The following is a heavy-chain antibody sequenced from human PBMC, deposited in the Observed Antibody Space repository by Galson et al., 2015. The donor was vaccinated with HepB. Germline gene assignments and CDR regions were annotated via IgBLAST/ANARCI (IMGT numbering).Heavy chain of an antibody. D-gene: IGHD3-10*01. V-gene: IGHV3-23*01. CDR2: ITASGGTT. CDR3: AKAYNYGSGSNYKSFDY. CDR1: GFTFSNHA. J-gene: IGHJ4*02. Sequence: SLRLSCAASGFTFSNHAMSWVRQAPGKGLEWVSAITASGGTTYHADSVKGRFTISRDNSKNTLYLQMNSLRVEDTAVYYCAKAYNYGSGSNYKSFDYWGQGTLVTVSS.